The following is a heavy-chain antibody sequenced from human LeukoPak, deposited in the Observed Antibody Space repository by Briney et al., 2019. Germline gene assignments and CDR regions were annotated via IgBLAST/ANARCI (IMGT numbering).Heavy chain of an antibody. CDR2: IIPIFGTA. CDR1: GGTFSSYA. Sequence: SVKVSCKASGGTFSSYAISWVRQAPGQGLEWMGGIIPIFGTANYAQKFQGKVTITADESTSTAYMELSSLRSEDTAVYYCVRDGPADYFDYWGQGTLVTVSS. V-gene: IGHV1-69*13. J-gene: IGHJ4*02. CDR3: VRDGPADYFDY.